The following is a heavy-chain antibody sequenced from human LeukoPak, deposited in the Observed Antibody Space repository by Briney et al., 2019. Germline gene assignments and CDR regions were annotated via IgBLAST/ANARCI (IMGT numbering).Heavy chain of an antibody. CDR1: GFNFNSYN. CDR2: IRSKANSYAT. D-gene: IGHD4-17*01. V-gene: IGHV3-73*01. J-gene: IGHJ4*02. CDR3: ARGTTVTTGIDY. Sequence: PGGSLRLSCAASGFNFNSYNMNWVRQASGKGLEWVGRIRSKANSYATAYAASVKGRFTISRDDSKNTAYLQMNSLKTEDTAVYYCARGTTVTTGIDYWGQGTLVTVSS.